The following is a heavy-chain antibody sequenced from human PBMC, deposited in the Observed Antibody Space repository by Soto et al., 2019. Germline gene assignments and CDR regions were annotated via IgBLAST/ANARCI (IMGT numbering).Heavy chain of an antibody. D-gene: IGHD1-1*01. CDR3: ARDRPGGNWNQRGFDY. CDR1: GGSISSSNW. V-gene: IGHV4-4*02. Sequence: SETLSLTCAVSGGSISSSNWWSWFLQPPGKGLEWIGEIYHSGSTNYNPSLKSRVTISVDKSKNQFSPKLSSVTAADTAVYYCARDRPGGNWNQRGFDYWGQGTLVTVSS. J-gene: IGHJ4*02. CDR2: IYHSGST.